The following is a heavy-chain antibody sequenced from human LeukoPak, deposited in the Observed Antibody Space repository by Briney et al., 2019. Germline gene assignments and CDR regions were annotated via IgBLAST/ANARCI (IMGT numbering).Heavy chain of an antibody. D-gene: IGHD2-8*01. CDR2: INHSGST. CDR3: AGGIVPDAFDI. Sequence: SETLSLTCAVYGGSFSGYYWSWIRQPPGKGLEWIGEINHSGSTNYNPSLKSRVTISVDTSKNQFSLKLSSVTAADTAVYYCAGGIVPDAFDIWGQGTMVTVSS. J-gene: IGHJ3*02. CDR1: GGSFSGYY. V-gene: IGHV4-34*01.